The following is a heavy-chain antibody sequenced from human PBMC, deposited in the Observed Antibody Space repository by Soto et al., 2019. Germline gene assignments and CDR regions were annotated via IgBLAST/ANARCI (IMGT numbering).Heavy chain of an antibody. V-gene: IGHV1-18*04. CDR1: GYNFSHYD. CDR3: ARDQFGTFSH. Sequence: QVHLVQCGPEVKKAGASVKVSCKSSGYNFSHYDISWVRQAPGQGLEWMGWISVYNGSRRYAQNFQGRVTMTTDTSTSTAYMDLRILRSEDTAVYFCARDQFGTFSHWGQGTLVTVSS. J-gene: IGHJ4*02. CDR2: ISVYNGSR. D-gene: IGHD3-16*01.